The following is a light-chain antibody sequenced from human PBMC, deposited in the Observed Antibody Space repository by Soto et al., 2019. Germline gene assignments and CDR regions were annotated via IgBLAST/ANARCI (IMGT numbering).Light chain of an antibody. CDR3: QQCNNYAAT. V-gene: IGKV1-5*03. CDR2: KAS. CDR1: QSISNW. J-gene: IGKJ1*01. Sequence: DIQMTQSPSTLSASVGDRVTITCRASQSISNWLAWYQQKPGKAPKLLIYKASSLESGVPSRFSGSGSGTEFTLTISSLQPDDFATYYCQQCNNYAATFGQGTKVEIK.